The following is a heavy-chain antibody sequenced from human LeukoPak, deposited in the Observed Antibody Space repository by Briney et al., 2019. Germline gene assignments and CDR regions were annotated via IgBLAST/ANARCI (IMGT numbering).Heavy chain of an antibody. J-gene: IGHJ4*02. CDR1: AITLTNTG. CDR3: AKRGVVIRVFLVGFHKEAYYFDS. CDR2: ISVGGRAT. Sequence: GRSVTLSRPLSAITLTNTGMSCVRHAPGKGLECVACISVGGRATNYADSVEGPLTLSRDNTKNTLFLQMNSLRVEGTAVYVCAKRGVVIRVFLVGFHKEAYYFDSWGQGALVTVSS. V-gene: IGHV3-23*01. D-gene: IGHD3-10*01.